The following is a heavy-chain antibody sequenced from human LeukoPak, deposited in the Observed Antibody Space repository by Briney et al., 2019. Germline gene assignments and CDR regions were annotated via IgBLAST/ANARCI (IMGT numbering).Heavy chain of an antibody. CDR3: ARGRISMVRGVIVYFDF. D-gene: IGHD3-10*01. CDR2: ISSSSSYI. J-gene: IGHJ4*02. V-gene: IGHV3-21*01. CDR1: GFTPCSYS. Sequence: LRLSSAVSGFTPCSYSMNCVPQAPGKGLEWGSSISSSSSYIQYADSVKGRFTISRDNAKNSLYLHMNSLRAAHTAVYYCARGRISMVRGVIVYFDFWGQGTLVTVTS.